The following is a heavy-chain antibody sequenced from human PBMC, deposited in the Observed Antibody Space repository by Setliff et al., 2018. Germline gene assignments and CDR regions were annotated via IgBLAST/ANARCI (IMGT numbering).Heavy chain of an antibody. CDR1: GFTFSSYS. J-gene: IGHJ4*02. V-gene: IGHV3-48*04. CDR2: ISSSSSTI. Sequence: GGSLRLSCAASGFTFSSYSMNWVRQAPGKGLEWVSYISSSSSTIYYADSVKGRFTISRDNAKNSLYLRMNSLRAEDTAVYYCAKRGPYCSGGTCHYYFDYWGQGTLVTVSS. CDR3: AKRGPYCSGGTCHYYFDY. D-gene: IGHD2-15*01.